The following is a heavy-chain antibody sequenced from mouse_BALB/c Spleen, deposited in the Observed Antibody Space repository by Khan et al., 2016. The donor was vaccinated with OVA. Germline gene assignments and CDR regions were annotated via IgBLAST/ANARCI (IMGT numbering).Heavy chain of an antibody. V-gene: IGHV3-2*02. CDR3: ARTARIKY. J-gene: IGHJ2*01. CDR1: GYSITSGYG. D-gene: IGHD1-2*01. Sequence: VQLQQSGPGLVKPSQSRSLTCTVTGYSITSGYGWNWIRQFPGNKLEWMGYISYSGSTNYNPSLKSRISITRTTSKNQFFLQLNSVTTEDTATYYCARTARIKYWGQGTTLTVSS. CDR2: ISYSGST.